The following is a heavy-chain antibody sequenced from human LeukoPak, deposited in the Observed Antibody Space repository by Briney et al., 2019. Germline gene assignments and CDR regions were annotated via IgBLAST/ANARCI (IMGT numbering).Heavy chain of an antibody. CDR1: GFTFSSYA. Sequence: GGSLRLSCAASGFTFSSYAMTWVRQAPGKGLEWISTISGSGGSTYYADSVKGRFTISRDNSKNTLYLQMSSLRAEDTAVYYCAKVMTRTMVRGVPPSDYWGQGTLVTVSS. CDR2: ISGSGGST. V-gene: IGHV3-23*01. CDR3: AKVMTRTMVRGVPPSDY. J-gene: IGHJ4*02. D-gene: IGHD3-10*01.